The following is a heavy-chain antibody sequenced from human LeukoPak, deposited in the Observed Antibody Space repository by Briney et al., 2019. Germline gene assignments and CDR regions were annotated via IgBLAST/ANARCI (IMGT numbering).Heavy chain of an antibody. CDR2: ISDSGGST. Sequence: GGSLRLSCAASGFTFSSYAMSWVRQAPGKGLEWVSAISDSGGSTYYADSVKGRFTISRDNSKNTLYLQMDSLRAEDTAVYYCARGGSSRFDQWGQGTLVTVSS. J-gene: IGHJ4*02. V-gene: IGHV3-23*01. CDR1: GFTFSSYA. CDR3: ARGGSSRFDQ. D-gene: IGHD6-13*01.